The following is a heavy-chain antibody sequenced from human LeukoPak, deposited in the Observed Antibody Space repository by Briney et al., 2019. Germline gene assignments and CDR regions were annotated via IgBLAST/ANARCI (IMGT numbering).Heavy chain of an antibody. V-gene: IGHV3-20*04. CDR2: INWNGGST. Sequence: PGGSLRLSCAASGFTFSSYAMSWVRHAPGKGLEWVSGINWNGGSTGYADSVKGRFTISRDNSKNTLYLQMNSLRAEDTAVYYCAREGSGKYYYYYGMDVWGQGTTVT. CDR1: GFTFSSYA. CDR3: AREGSGKYYYYYGMDV. J-gene: IGHJ6*02. D-gene: IGHD3-10*01.